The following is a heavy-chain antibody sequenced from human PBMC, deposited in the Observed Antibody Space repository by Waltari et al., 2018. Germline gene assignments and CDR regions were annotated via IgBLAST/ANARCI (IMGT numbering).Heavy chain of an antibody. CDR2: IFPIVGRA. CDR3: ARGLGSVYSYGI. Sequence: QVQLVQSGAEVKKPGSSVKVSCKASGGTFSSYAISWVRQAPGHGLEWMGGIFPIVGRANDAQKCQGRVTITADESTSTAYMELSSLRSEDTAVYYCARGLGSVYSYGIWGQGTLVTVSS. V-gene: IGHV1-69*01. D-gene: IGHD5-18*01. J-gene: IGHJ4*02. CDR1: GGTFSSYA.